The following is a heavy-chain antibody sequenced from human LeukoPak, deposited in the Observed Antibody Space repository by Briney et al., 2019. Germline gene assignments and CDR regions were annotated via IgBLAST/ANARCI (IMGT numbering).Heavy chain of an antibody. V-gene: IGHV1-69*04. J-gene: IGHJ6*02. CDR3: ASPTTVGGDHAISGSAQEGGDYYYGMDV. CDR1: GGTFSSYA. Sequence: ASVKVSCKASGGTFSSYAISWVRQAPGQGLEWMGRIIPIFGIANYAQKFQGRVTITADKSTSTAYMELNSLRSEDTAVYDCASPTTVGGDHAISGSAQEGGDYYYGMDVWGQGTTVTVSS. CDR2: IIPIFGIA. D-gene: IGHD6-6*01.